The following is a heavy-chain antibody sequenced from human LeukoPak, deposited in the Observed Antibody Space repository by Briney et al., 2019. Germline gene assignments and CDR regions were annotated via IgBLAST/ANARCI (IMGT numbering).Heavy chain of an antibody. CDR2: INIDGSSG. J-gene: IGHJ4*02. D-gene: IGHD1-26*01. V-gene: IGHV3-74*01. CDR1: GFTFRSYW. CDR3: TREVSGSLYFDY. Sequence: PGGSLRLSCAASGFTFRSYWMHWVRQAPGKGLVWVSRINIDGSSGSYADSVEGRFTISRDNAKNTLYLQTNSLRAEDTAVYYCTREVSGSLYFDYWGQGTLVTVSS.